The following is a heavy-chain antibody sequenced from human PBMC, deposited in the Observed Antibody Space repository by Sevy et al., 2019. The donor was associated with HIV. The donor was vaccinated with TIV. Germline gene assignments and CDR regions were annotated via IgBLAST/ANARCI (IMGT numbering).Heavy chain of an antibody. Sequence: ASVKVSCKASGYTFTSNYMHWVRQAPGQGLEWMGIINPSGVSASYAQKFQGRVTVTRDTSTSTVYMELSSLRSEDTAVYYCARARAAAGPTYYHYGMDVWGQGTTVTDSS. CDR3: ARARAAAGPTYYHYGMDV. V-gene: IGHV1-46*01. CDR1: GYTFTSNY. D-gene: IGHD6-13*01. CDR2: INPSGVSA. J-gene: IGHJ6*02.